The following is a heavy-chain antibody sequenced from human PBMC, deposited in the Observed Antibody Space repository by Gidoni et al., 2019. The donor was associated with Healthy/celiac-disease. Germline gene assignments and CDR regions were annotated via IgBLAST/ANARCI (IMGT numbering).Heavy chain of an antibody. CDR1: GFTFDDYA. CDR2: ISWNSGSI. Sequence: EVQLVESGGGLVQPGRSLRLSCAASGFTFDDYAMHWVRQAPGKGLEWVSGISWNSGSIGYADSVKCRFTISRDNAKNSLYLQMNSLRAEDTALYYCAKDRRGDGYNPHFDYWGQGTLVTVSS. J-gene: IGHJ4*02. D-gene: IGHD5-12*01. V-gene: IGHV3-9*01. CDR3: AKDRRGDGYNPHFDY.